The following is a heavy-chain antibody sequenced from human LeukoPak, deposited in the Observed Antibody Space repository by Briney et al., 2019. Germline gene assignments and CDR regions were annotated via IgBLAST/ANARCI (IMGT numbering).Heavy chain of an antibody. CDR3: ARGLSGYGDPLDY. Sequence: PSETLSLTCAVYGGSFSGYYWSWIRQHPGKGLEWIGYIYYSGSTYYNPSLKSRVTISVDTSKNQFSLKLSSVTAADTAVYYCARGLSGYGDPLDYWGQGTLVTVSS. J-gene: IGHJ4*02. CDR1: GGSFSGYY. V-gene: IGHV4-31*11. CDR2: IYYSGST. D-gene: IGHD4-17*01.